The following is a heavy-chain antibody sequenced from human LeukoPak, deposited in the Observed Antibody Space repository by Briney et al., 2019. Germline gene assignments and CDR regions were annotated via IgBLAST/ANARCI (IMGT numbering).Heavy chain of an antibody. V-gene: IGHV3-66*04. CDR3: ARRRDSGSLQHFDY. J-gene: IGHJ4*02. CDR2: IYSGGFT. CDR1: GFTISNNY. Sequence: GGSLRLSCAASGFTISNNYIRWLRQAPGKGLEWVSHIYSGGFTQFAGSVRGRFTISRDNAKNSLYLQMNSLRAEDTAVYYCARRRDSGSLQHFDYWGQGTLVTVSS. D-gene: IGHD1-26*01.